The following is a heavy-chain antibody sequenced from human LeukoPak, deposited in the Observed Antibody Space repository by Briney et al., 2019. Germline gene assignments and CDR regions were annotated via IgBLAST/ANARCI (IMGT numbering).Heavy chain of an antibody. V-gene: IGHV3-30*01. Sequence: PGGGPRISFGTPWFSLSSHAFDWVRPGPGQGAEGVGVISYDGRDKHHADSVMGRFSISRDNSKNTLYLQMNSLRPEDTAVYFCAKDRVQIATYFFDYWGQGTLVTVSS. CDR1: WFSLSSHA. CDR3: AKDRVQIATYFFDY. CDR2: ISYDGRDK. D-gene: IGHD2/OR15-2a*01. J-gene: IGHJ4*02.